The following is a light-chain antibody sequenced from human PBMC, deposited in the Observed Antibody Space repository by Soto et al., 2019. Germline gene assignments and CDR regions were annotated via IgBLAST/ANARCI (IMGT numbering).Light chain of an antibody. CDR3: QQSYSPPPIT. CDR2: AAS. V-gene: IGKV1-39*01. J-gene: IGKJ5*01. Sequence: IQVTQSPSYLSASVGDRLTITCRTSQGIRSALGWYQQKPGKVPKLLIYAASTLQSGVPSRFSGSGSGTDFTLTISTLQPEDFATYYCQQSYSPPPITFGQGTRLEI. CDR1: QGIRSA.